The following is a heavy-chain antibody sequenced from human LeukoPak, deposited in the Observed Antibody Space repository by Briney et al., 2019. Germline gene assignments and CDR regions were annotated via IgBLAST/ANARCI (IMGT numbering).Heavy chain of an antibody. D-gene: IGHD3-10*01. CDR3: ARDGWFGEGDYFDY. CDR1: GGSVSSGSYS. J-gene: IGHJ4*02. CDR2: IYYSGST. Sequence: SETLSLTCTVSGGSVSSGSYSWSWIRQPPGKGLEWIGYIYYSGSTNYNPSLKSRVTISVDTSKNQFSLKLSSVTAADTAVYYCARDGWFGEGDYFDYWSQGTLVTVSS. V-gene: IGHV4-61*01.